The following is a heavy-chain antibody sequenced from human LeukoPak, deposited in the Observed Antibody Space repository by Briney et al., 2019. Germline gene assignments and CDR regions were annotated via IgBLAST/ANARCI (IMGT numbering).Heavy chain of an antibody. Sequence: SETLSLTCTVSGGSISSGGYYWSWIRRHPGKGLEWIGYIYYSGSTYYNPSLKSRVTISVDTSKNQFSLKLSSVTAADTAVYYCATRYYDSSGYYFLDAFDIWGQGTMVTVSS. V-gene: IGHV4-31*03. CDR3: ATRYYDSSGYYFLDAFDI. J-gene: IGHJ3*02. D-gene: IGHD3-22*01. CDR2: IYYSGST. CDR1: GGSISSGGYY.